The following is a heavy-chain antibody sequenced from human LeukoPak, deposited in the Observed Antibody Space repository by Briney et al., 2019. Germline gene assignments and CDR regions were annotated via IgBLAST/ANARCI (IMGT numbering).Heavy chain of an antibody. V-gene: IGHV1-46*01. CDR1: GYTFTSYY. Sequence: ASVKVSCKASGYTFTSYYMHWVRQAPGQGLEWMGIINPSGGSTSYAQKFQGRVTMTRDTSTSTVYMELSSPRSEDTAVYYCARDLAMVVTPRVVDDYWGQGTLVTVSS. J-gene: IGHJ4*02. CDR2: INPSGGST. CDR3: ARDLAMVVTPRVVDDY. D-gene: IGHD4-23*01.